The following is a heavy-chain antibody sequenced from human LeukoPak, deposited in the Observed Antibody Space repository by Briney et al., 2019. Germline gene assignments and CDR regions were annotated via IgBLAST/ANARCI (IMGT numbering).Heavy chain of an antibody. J-gene: IGHJ6*03. CDR1: GDSISSSSSY. D-gene: IGHD1-26*01. V-gene: IGHV4-39*07. Sequence: PSETLSLTCTVSGDSISSSSSYWGWIRQPPGKGLEWIGEINHSGSTNYNPSLKSRVTISVDTSKNQFSLKLSSVTAADTAVYYCARGVGWELPTSLYYYYYYMDVWGKGTTVTVSS. CDR3: ARGVGWELPTSLYYYYYYMDV. CDR2: INHSGST.